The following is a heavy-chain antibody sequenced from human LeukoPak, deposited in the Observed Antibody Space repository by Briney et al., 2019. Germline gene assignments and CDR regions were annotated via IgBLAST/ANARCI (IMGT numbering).Heavy chain of an antibody. CDR1: GFSLSSYS. CDR2: ISTDNSYR. V-gene: IGHV3-21*06. Sequence: GGSLRLSCAASGFSLSSYSMNWIRQAPGKGLEWVSSISTDNSYRHYADSVKGRFTISRDNPKNSLYLQMNTLRAEDTAVYYCARDVSLDFWGQGTLVTVSS. CDR3: ARDVSLDF. J-gene: IGHJ4*02.